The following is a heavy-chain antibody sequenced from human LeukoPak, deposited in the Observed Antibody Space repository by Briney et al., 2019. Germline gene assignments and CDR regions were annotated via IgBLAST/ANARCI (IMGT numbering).Heavy chain of an antibody. V-gene: IGHV3-74*01. J-gene: IGHJ4*02. Sequence: GGSLRHSCAASGFTFSNHWMHWVRQAPGKGLMWVSRINRDGSRTDYADSVKGRFTISRGDAKNTLYLQVNSLRAEDTAVYFCARGGSDTAMAHDYWGQGTLVTVSS. D-gene: IGHD5-18*01. CDR3: ARGGSDTAMAHDY. CDR2: INRDGSRT. CDR1: GFTFSNHW.